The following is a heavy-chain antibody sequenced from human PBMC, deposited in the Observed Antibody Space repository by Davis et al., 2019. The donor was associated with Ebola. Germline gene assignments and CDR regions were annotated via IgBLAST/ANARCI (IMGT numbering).Heavy chain of an antibody. D-gene: IGHD2-8*02. CDR3: ARDRGYCSGGACYRLLDY. J-gene: IGHJ4*02. CDR2: ISSSSSTI. CDR1: GFTFSSYS. V-gene: IGHV3-48*04. Sequence: GGSLRLSCAASGFTFSSYSMNWVRQAPGKGLEWVSYISSSSSTIYYADSVKGRFTISRDNAKNSLFLQMDSLRAEDTAVYYCARDRGYCSGGACYRLLDYWGQGTLVTVSS.